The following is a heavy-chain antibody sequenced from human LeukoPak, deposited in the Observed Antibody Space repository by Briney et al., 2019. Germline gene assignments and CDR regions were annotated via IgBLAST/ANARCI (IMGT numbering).Heavy chain of an antibody. D-gene: IGHD5-12*01. CDR1: GGTFSSYA. CDR3: AHEAGGYGTPDYFDY. CDR2: IIPIFGTA. V-gene: IGHV1-69*05. J-gene: IGHJ4*02. Sequence: SVKVSCKASGGTFSSYAISWVRQAPGQGLEWMGGIIPIFGTANYAQKFQGRVTITTDESTSTAYMELSSLRSEDTAVYYCAHEAGGYGTPDYFDYWGQGTLVTVSS.